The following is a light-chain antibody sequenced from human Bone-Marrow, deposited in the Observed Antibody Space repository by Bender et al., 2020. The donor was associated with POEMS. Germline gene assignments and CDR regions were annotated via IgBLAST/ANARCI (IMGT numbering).Light chain of an antibody. J-gene: IGLJ1*01. Sequence: QSALTQPASMSGSPGQSITISCTGVIYDLVSWFQQHPGKAPRLLIYEVNKRPSGISSRFSASKSGNTASLTVSGLQAEDEADYYCCSYAHSRTFDHVFGSGTRVTVL. CDR2: EVN. V-gene: IGLV2-23*02. CDR1: IYDL. CDR3: CSYAHSRTFDHV.